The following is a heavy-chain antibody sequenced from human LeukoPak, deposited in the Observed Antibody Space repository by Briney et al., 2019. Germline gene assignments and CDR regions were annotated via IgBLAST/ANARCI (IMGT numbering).Heavy chain of an antibody. Sequence: ASVKVSCKASGYTFTGYYMHWVRQAPGQGLEWMGWINPNSGGTNYAQKFQGRVTMTRDTSISTAYMELGRLRSDDTAVYYCARLDTFSGSYRDYWGQGTLVTVSS. D-gene: IGHD1-26*01. CDR1: GYTFTGYY. CDR3: ARLDTFSGSYRDY. CDR2: INPNSGGT. V-gene: IGHV1-2*02. J-gene: IGHJ4*02.